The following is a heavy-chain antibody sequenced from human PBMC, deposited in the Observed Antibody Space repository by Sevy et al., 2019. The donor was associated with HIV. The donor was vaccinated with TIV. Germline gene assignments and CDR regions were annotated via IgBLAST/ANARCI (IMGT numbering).Heavy chain of an antibody. J-gene: IGHJ4*02. V-gene: IGHV3-7*01. D-gene: IGHD1-7*01. Sequence: GCSLRLSCAASGFTFSKYWMGWVRQAPGKGLEWVANIKQDAGQKYYVDSVKGRFTISRDNAKNSLFLQMNSLRAEDTAVYFCARDDGNYYFHYWGQGTLVTVPS. CDR2: IKQDAGQK. CDR3: ARDDGNYYFHY. CDR1: GFTFSKYW.